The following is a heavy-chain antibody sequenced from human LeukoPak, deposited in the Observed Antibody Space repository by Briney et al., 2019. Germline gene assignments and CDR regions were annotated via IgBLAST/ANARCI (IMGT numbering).Heavy chain of an antibody. J-gene: IGHJ3*02. V-gene: IGHV3-21*01. D-gene: IGHD2-2*01. CDR2: ISSSSSYI. CDR3: AREVVVVPAAIPGGAFDI. Sequence: GGSLRLSCAASGFTFSSYSMNWVRQAPGKGLEWVLSISSSSSYIYYADSVKGRFTIPRDNAKNSLYLQMNSLRAEDTAVYYCAREVVVVPAAIPGGAFDIWGQGTMVTVSS. CDR1: GFTFSSYS.